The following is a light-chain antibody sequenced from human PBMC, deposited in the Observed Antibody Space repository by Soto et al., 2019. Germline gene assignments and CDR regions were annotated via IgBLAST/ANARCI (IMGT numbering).Light chain of an antibody. J-gene: IGKJ2*01. CDR3: QQYNSYPYT. CDR2: KAS. V-gene: IGKV1-5*03. CDR1: QSISSL. Sequence: DIQMTQSPSTLSASVGDRVTITCRASQSISSLLAWYQQKPGKAPKLLIYKASSLEGGVPSRFSGSGSGTEFTLTISSLQPDDFATYYCQQYNSYPYTFGQGTKVDIK.